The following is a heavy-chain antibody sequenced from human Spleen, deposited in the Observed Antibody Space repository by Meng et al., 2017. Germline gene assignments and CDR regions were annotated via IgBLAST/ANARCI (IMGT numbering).Heavy chain of an antibody. Sequence: GESLKISCAASGFSVSHNYMSWVRQAPGKGLEWVSSISSSSSYIYYADSVKGRFTISRDNAKNSLYLQMNSLRAEDTAVYYCARDCGSGWYGLYYYYYGMDVWGQGTTVTVSS. D-gene: IGHD6-19*01. CDR3: ARDCGSGWYGLYYYYYGMDV. J-gene: IGHJ6*02. V-gene: IGHV3-21*01. CDR2: ISSSSSYI. CDR1: GFSVSHNY.